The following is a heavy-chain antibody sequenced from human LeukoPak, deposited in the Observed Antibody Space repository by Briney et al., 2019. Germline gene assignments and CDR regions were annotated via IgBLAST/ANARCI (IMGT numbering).Heavy chain of an antibody. Sequence: GESLKISCKGSGYSFANYWIGWVRQMPGKGLEWKAIIYPVDSTTRYSPSFQGQVTISVDKSIATAYLQWSGLKASDTAVYYCAITQFITSFDYWSQGTLVTVSS. J-gene: IGHJ4*02. V-gene: IGHV5-51*01. CDR2: IYPVDSTT. D-gene: IGHD3-16*02. CDR3: AITQFITSFDY. CDR1: GYSFANYW.